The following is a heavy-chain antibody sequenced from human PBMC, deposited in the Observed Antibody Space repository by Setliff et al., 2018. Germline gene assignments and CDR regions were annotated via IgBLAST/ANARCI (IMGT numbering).Heavy chain of an antibody. CDR2: IYTGGST. V-gene: IGHV4-4*08. CDR3: SRAPDSGTYYNLYPYYNDV. D-gene: IGHD1-26*01. Sequence: SETLSLTCIVSGVSVSRHYWSWIRQPPGKTLEWIGYIYTGGSTTYNPSLKSRVTLSLDTSKNHLSLNLTSVTAADTAVYYCSRAPDSGTYYNLYPYYNDVWGKGTTVTVSS. J-gene: IGHJ6*03. CDR1: GVSVSRHY.